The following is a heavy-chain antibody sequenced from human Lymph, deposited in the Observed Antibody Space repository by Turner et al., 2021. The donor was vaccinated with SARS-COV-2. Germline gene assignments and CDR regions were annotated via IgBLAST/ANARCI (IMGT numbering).Heavy chain of an antibody. V-gene: IGHV3-30-3*01. CDR1: GFTFSSYV. CDR2: ISYDGINK. CDR3: ARLGELLLFGLALDY. D-gene: IGHD1-26*01. J-gene: IGHJ4*02. Sequence: QVQLVESGGGVVQPGRSLRRSCASSGFTFSSYVMHWVRQAPGKGLEWVAVISYDGINKYYADSVKGRFTISRDNSKNTLYLQMNSLRAEDTAVYYCARLGELLLFGLALDYWGQGTLVTVSS.